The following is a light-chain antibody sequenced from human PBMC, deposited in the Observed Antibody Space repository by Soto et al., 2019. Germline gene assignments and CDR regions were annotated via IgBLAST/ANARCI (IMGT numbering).Light chain of an antibody. CDR2: AAS. CDR1: QSISSY. Sequence: DIQMTQSPSSLSASVGDRVTITCRASQSISSYLNWYQQKPGKAPKLLIYAASSLQSGVTSRFSGSGSGKDFTLTISSLQPEDFATYYCQQSYSTPQNTFGQGTKLEIK. V-gene: IGKV1-39*01. CDR3: QQSYSTPQNT. J-gene: IGKJ2*01.